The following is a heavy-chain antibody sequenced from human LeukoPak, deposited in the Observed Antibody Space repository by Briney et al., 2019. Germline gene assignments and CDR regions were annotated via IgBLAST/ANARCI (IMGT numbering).Heavy chain of an antibody. V-gene: IGHV3-30*18. Sequence: QSGGSLRLSCAASGFTFSSYGMHWVRQAPGKGLEWVAVISYDGSNKYYADSVKGRFTISRDNSKNTLYLQMNSLRAEDTAVYYCAKGVIVATIDLPGDAFDIWGQGTMVTVSS. CDR3: AKGVIVATIDLPGDAFDI. CDR2: ISYDGSNK. J-gene: IGHJ3*02. CDR1: GFTFSSYG. D-gene: IGHD5-12*01.